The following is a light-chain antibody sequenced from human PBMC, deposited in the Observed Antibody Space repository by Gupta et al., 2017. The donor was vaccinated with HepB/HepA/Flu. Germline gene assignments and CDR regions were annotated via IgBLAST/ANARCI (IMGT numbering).Light chain of an antibody. CDR1: QSVSSY. CDR2: EAS. CDR3: QQRSNWPLYT. J-gene: IGKJ2*01. Sequence: IVLPPSPATLSLSPGERATLSCRASQSVSSYLAWYQQKPGQAPRLLIYEASNRATGIPARFSGSGSGTDFTLTISSREAEDVAVYYCQQRSNWPLYTFGQGTKLEIK. V-gene: IGKV3-11*01.